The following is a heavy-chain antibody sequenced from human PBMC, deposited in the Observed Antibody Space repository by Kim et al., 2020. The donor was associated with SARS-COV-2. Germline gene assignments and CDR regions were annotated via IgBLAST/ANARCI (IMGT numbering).Heavy chain of an antibody. Sequence: GESVKGQVTISRDNSRATLFLQVNSLRAEDTAIYYCAKHPTASCYTGLDYWGQGTLVTVSS. V-gene: IGHV3-23*02. D-gene: IGHD2-2*02. CDR3: AKHPTASCYTGLDY. J-gene: IGHJ4*02.